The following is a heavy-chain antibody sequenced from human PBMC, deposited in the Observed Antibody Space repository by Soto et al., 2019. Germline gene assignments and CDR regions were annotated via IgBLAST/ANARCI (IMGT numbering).Heavy chain of an antibody. D-gene: IGHD2-2*01. CDR1: GGSISSYY. V-gene: IGHV4-59*08. CDR3: ARLFGLDCSSTSCHDY. Sequence: SETLSLTCTVSGGSISSYYWSWIRQPPGKGLEWIGYIYYSGSTNYNPSLKSRVTISVDTSKNQFSLKLSSVTAADTAVYYCARLFGLDCSSTSCHDYWGQGTLVTVSS. CDR2: IYYSGST. J-gene: IGHJ4*02.